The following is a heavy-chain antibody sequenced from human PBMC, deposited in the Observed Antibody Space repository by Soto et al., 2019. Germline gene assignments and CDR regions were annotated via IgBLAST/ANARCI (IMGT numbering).Heavy chain of an antibody. CDR2: ISGSGGST. Sequence: GGSLRLSCAASGFTFSSYAMSWVRQAPGKGLEWVSAISGSGGSTYYADSVKGRFTISRDNSKNTLYLQMNSLRAEDTAVYYCASRSSGGVTQYWGQGTLVTVSS. CDR3: ASRSSGGVTQY. V-gene: IGHV3-23*01. D-gene: IGHD3-16*01. J-gene: IGHJ4*02. CDR1: GFTFSSYA.